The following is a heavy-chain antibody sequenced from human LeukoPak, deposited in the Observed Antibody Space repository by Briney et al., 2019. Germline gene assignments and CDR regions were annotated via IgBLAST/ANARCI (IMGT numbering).Heavy chain of an antibody. CDR1: GYTFTSYG. D-gene: IGHD3-22*01. Sequence: ASVKVSCKAPGYTFTSYGISWVRQAPGQGLEWMGWISAYNGNTNYTQKLQGRVTMTTDTSTSTAYMELRSPRSDDTAVYFCARVYYDTSGYPLKDYWGQGTLVTVSS. CDR3: ARVYYDTSGYPLKDY. V-gene: IGHV1-18*01. J-gene: IGHJ4*02. CDR2: ISAYNGNT.